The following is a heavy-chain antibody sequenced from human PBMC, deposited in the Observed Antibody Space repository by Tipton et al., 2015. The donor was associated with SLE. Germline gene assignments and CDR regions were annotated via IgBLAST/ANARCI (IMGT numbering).Heavy chain of an antibody. CDR2: IYYSGST. D-gene: IGHD2-2*02. Sequence: TLSLTCAVSGGSITSSSYYWGWIRQPPGKRLEWIGSIYYSGSTYYNPSLKSRVTISVDTSENQFSLKLSSVTAADTAVYYCARHCQIYPFVYWGQGSLVTVSS. CDR1: GGSITSSSYY. J-gene: IGHJ4*02. CDR3: ARHCQIYPFVY. V-gene: IGHV4-39*07.